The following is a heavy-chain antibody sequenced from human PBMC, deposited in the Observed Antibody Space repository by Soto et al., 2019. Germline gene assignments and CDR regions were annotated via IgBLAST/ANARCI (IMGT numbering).Heavy chain of an antibody. CDR3: ARHHGSPGSYFGMDV. Sequence: PGESLKISCKGSGYSFTSYWINWVRQMPGKGLEWMGIIYPGDSDTRYSPSFQGQVTISVDKSINTAYLQWRGLKASDTAVYYCARHHGSPGSYFGMDVWGRGXTVTVSS. D-gene: IGHD6-13*01. V-gene: IGHV5-51*01. J-gene: IGHJ6*02. CDR1: GYSFTSYW. CDR2: IYPGDSDT.